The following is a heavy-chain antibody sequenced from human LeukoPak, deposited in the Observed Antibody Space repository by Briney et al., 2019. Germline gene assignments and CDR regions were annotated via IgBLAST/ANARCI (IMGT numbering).Heavy chain of an antibody. CDR3: ARKYYHDSSGYLTDAFDI. J-gene: IGHJ3*02. CDR1: GDSINNYY. CDR2: VYYSGDT. Sequence: SETLSLTCTVSGDSINNYYWSWIRQPPGKGLEWIGYVYYSGDTHYNPSLKSRVTISVDTSKNQFSLEINSVTAADTAVYYCARKYYHDSSGYLTDAFDIWGQGTMVTVSS. D-gene: IGHD3-22*01. V-gene: IGHV4-59*12.